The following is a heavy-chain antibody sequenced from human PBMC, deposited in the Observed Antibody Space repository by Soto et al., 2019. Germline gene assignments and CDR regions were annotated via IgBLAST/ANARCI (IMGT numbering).Heavy chain of an antibody. CDR3: ARVSATGTRWFDP. CDR2: IHHNGNS. V-gene: IGHV4-31*03. J-gene: IGHJ5*02. CDR1: GGSISSGAYY. D-gene: IGHD1-26*01. Sequence: QVQLQESGPGLVKLSQTLSLTCTVSGGSISSGAYYWSWVRQPPGKGLEWIGYIHHNGNSYNNPSLKSRISISLDTSKNQFSLNLTSVTAADTAVYYCARVSATGTRWFDPWGQGTLVTVSS.